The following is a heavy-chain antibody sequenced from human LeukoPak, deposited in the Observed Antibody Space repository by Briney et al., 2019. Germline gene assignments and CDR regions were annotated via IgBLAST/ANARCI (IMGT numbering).Heavy chain of an antibody. CDR3: AKDFGRNLGGPGY. CDR1: GFTFSTYT. CDR2: ISGDGYSA. J-gene: IGHJ4*02. V-gene: IGHV3-23*01. Sequence: GGSLRLSCAASGFTFSTYTMAWVRQAPGGGLGWVSGISGDGYSAYYADSVKGRFAISRDNSKSTLYLQMNSLRAEDTAVYYCAKDFGRNLGGPGYWGRGTRVTVSS. D-gene: IGHD3-10*01.